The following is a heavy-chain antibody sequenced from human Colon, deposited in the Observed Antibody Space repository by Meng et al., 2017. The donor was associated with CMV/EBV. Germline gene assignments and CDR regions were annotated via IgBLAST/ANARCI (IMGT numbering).Heavy chain of an antibody. V-gene: IGHV3-11*05. J-gene: IGHJ4*02. Sequence: QVQLVEAGGALVKAGGCLGLSCAASGFTFSDYYMSWIRQAPGKGPEWVSYISGSSTDIKYVDSVKGRFTISRDNAKNSLYLQMNSLRADDTAVYYCSRDPRTLDYWGQGTLVTVSS. CDR2: ISGSSTDI. CDR1: GFTFSDYY. CDR3: SRDPRTLDY.